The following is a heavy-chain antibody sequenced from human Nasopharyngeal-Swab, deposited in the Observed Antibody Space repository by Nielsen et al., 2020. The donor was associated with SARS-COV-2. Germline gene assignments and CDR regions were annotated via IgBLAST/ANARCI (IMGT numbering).Heavy chain of an antibody. CDR2: ISGSGGST. J-gene: IGHJ3*02. Sequence: WIRQPPGEGLEWVSAISGSGGSTYYADSVKGRFTISRDNSKNTLYLQMNSLRAEDTAVYYCAKLSTYYYGSGSSHDAFDIWGQGTMVTVSS. CDR3: AKLSTYYYGSGSSHDAFDI. V-gene: IGHV3-23*01. D-gene: IGHD3-10*01.